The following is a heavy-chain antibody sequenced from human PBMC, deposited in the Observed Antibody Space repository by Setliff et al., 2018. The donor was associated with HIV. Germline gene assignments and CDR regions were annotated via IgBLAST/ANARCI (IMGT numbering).Heavy chain of an antibody. J-gene: IGHJ5*02. CDR3: TTRLSGSYIPNWFDP. D-gene: IGHD1-26*01. Sequence: GGSMRLSCAASGFTFSSYSMNWVRQAPGKGLEWVGRIKSKEDGGTREYAAPVKGRFTISRDDSNNTLFLQMNSLKIEDTAVYYCTTRLSGSYIPNWFDPWGQGTLVTVSS. V-gene: IGHV3-15*01. CDR1: GFTFSSYS. CDR2: IKSKEDGGTR.